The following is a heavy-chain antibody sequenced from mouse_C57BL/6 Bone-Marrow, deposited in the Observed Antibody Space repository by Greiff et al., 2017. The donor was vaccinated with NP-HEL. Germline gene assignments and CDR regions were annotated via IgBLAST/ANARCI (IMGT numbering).Heavy chain of an antibody. CDR1: GFTFSDYY. V-gene: IGHV5-12*01. Sequence: EVNLVESGGGLVQPGGSLKLSCAASGFTFSDYYMYWVRQTPEKRLEWVAYISNGGGSTYYPDTVKGRFTISRDNAKNTLYLQMSRLKSEDTAMYYCATQWYFDVWGTGTTVTVSS. CDR3: ATQWYFDV. CDR2: ISNGGGST. J-gene: IGHJ1*03.